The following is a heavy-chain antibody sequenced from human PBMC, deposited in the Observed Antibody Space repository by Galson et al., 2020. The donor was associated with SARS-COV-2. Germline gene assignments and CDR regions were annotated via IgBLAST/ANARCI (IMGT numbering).Heavy chain of an antibody. J-gene: IGHJ4*02. Sequence: QHGESLNISCSASRFTFRGYAMHWVRQAPGKGLEHVSGITSNGGSRHYADSVKGRFTISRDNSENTLYVQVSSLRAEDTAVYYFVKDRDKKSDFWSGFAYWGQGAHVTVSS. V-gene: IGHV3-64*05. D-gene: IGHD3-3*01. CDR3: VKDRDKKSDFWSGFAY. CDR2: ITSNGGSR. CDR1: RFTFRGYA.